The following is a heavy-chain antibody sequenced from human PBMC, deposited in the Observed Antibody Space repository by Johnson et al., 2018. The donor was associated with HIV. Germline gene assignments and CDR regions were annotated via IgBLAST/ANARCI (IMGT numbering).Heavy chain of an antibody. CDR3: ARAYIYGAFDI. CDR2: IRSKTDGGTT. CDR1: GFTFNNAW. Sequence: VQLVESGGGLVKPGGSLRLSCAASGFTFNNAWMSWVRQAPGKGLEWLGRIRSKTDGGTTDYAEPVKGRFTISRDNSKNTLYLQMNSLRAEDTAVYYCARAYIYGAFDIWGQGTMVTVSS. J-gene: IGHJ3*02. V-gene: IGHV3-15*01. D-gene: IGHD2/OR15-2a*01.